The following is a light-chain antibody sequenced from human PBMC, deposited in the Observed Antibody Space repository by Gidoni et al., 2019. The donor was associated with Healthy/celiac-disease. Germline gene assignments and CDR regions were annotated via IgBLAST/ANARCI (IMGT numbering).Light chain of an antibody. Sequence: SYELTQPPSVSVSPGQTARITCSGDALPKQYAYWYQQKPGQAPVLVIYKDSERPPGIPERFSGSSSGTTVTLTISGVQAEDEADYYCQSADSSGTCVVFGGGTKLTVL. J-gene: IGLJ2*01. CDR2: KDS. V-gene: IGLV3-25*03. CDR1: ALPKQY. CDR3: QSADSSGTCVV.